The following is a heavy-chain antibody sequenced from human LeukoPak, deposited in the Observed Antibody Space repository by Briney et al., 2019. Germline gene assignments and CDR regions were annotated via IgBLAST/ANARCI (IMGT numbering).Heavy chain of an antibody. CDR3: ARRGAVYDILTGYYPPYFDY. D-gene: IGHD3-9*01. Sequence: PGESLKISCKGSGYSFTSYWIGWVRQMPGKGLEWMGIIYPGDSDTRYSPSFQGQVTISADKSISTAYLQWSSLKASDTAVYYCARRGAVYDILTGYYPPYFDYWGQGTLVTVSS. CDR1: GYSFTSYW. V-gene: IGHV5-51*03. CDR2: IYPGDSDT. J-gene: IGHJ4*02.